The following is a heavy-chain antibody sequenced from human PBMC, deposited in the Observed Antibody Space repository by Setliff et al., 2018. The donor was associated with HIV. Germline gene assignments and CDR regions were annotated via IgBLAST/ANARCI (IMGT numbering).Heavy chain of an antibody. CDR3: AKVAVTGYCDSTSCQNWFDP. D-gene: IGHD2-2*01. Sequence: LSLTCTVSGDSTGSSSSYWGWIRQPPGKGLEWIGSIYYSGSTYYNPSLKSRVTISVDTSKNQFSLKLNSVTAADTAVYYCAKVAVTGYCDSTSCQNWFDPWGQGTLVTVSS. CDR1: GDSTGSSSSY. J-gene: IGHJ5*02. CDR2: IYYSGST. V-gene: IGHV4-39*01.